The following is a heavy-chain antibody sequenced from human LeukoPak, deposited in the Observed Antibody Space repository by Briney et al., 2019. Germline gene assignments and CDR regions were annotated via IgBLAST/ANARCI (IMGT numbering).Heavy chain of an antibody. V-gene: IGHV4-39*01. D-gene: IGHD2-15*01. CDR1: GGSISSSSYY. Sequence: SETLSLTCTVSGGSISSSSYYWGWIRQPPGKGLEWIGSIYYSGSTYYNPSLKSRVTISVDTSKNQFSLKLSSVTAADTAVYYCASPMESCSGGSCYQPRVPGAFDIWGQGTMVTVSS. CDR3: ASPMESCSGGSCYQPRVPGAFDI. CDR2: IYYSGST. J-gene: IGHJ3*02.